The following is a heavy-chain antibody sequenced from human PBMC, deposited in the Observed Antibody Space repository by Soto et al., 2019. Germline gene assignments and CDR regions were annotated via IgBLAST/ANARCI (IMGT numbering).Heavy chain of an antibody. CDR3: ARDYYDSSVPALPHDAFDI. V-gene: IGHV1-18*01. CDR1: GYTFTSYG. D-gene: IGHD3-22*01. J-gene: IGHJ3*02. Sequence: ASVKVSCKASGYTFTSYGISWVRQAPGQGLEWMGWISACNGNTNYAQKLQGRVTMTTDTSTSTAYMELRSLRPDDTAVYYCARDYYDSSVPALPHDAFDIRGQGTMVTVSS. CDR2: ISACNGNT.